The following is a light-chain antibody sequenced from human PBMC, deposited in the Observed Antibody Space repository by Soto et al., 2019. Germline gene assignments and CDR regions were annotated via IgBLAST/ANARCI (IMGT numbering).Light chain of an antibody. V-gene: IGLV2-14*01. CDR3: YPYASGNSHVV. CDR1: SSDIGGYDY. Sequence: QSALTQPASVSGSPGQSITLSCTGTSSDIGGYDYVSWYQRHPGKAPKLIIYDVNNRPSGVSNRFSGYKSGNTASLNISGFQAEDEADYYCYPYASGNSHVVFGGGTKVTVL. J-gene: IGLJ2*01. CDR2: DVN.